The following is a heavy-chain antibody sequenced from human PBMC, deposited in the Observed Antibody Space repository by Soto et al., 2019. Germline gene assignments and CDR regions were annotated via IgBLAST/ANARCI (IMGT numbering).Heavy chain of an antibody. J-gene: IGHJ4*02. CDR3: ARLQAAAGDNDLTFDY. CDR2: IDPSDSYT. V-gene: IGHV5-10-1*01. D-gene: IGHD6-13*01. CDR1: GYSFTSYW. Sequence: EVQLVQSGAEVKKPGESLRISCKGSGYSFTSYWISWVRQMPGKGLEWMGRIDPSDSYTNYSPSFQGHVTISADKSMSAAYLKWRSLKASDTAMYYCARLQAAAGDNDLTFDYWGQGTLVTVSS.